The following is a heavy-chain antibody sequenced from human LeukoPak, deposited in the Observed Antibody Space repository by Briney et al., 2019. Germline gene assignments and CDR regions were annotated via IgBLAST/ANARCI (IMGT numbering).Heavy chain of an antibody. J-gene: IGHJ6*03. CDR2: MYYSGST. D-gene: IGHD6-13*01. Sequence: SETLSLTCTVSGGSMSSSSYYWGWIRQPPGKGLEWIGSMYYSGSTYYNPSLKSRVTISVDTSKNQFSLKLSSVTAADTAVYFCARHVYSSSWIYYYYYMDVWGKGTTVPVSS. V-gene: IGHV4-39*01. CDR1: GGSMSSSSYY. CDR3: ARHVYSSSWIYYYYYMDV.